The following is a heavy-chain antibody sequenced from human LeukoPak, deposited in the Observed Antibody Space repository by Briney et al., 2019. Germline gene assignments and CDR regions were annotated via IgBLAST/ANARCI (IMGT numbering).Heavy chain of an antibody. V-gene: IGHV1-69*13. Sequence: SVKVSCKASGGTFSSYAISWVRQAPGQGLEWMGGIIPIFGTANYAQKFQGRVTITADESTSTAYMELSSLRSEDTAVYYCARDHSSSGSKPDAFDIWGQGTMVTVSS. D-gene: IGHD6-6*01. CDR3: ARDHSSSGSKPDAFDI. CDR1: GGTFSSYA. CDR2: IIPIFGTA. J-gene: IGHJ3*02.